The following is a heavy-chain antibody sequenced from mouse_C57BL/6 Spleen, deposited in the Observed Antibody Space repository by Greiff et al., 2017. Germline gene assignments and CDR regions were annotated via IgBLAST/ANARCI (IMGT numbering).Heavy chain of an antibody. Sequence: EVQLQQSGPELVKPGASVKMSCKASGYTFTDYNMHWVKQSHGKSLEWIGYINPNNGGTSYNQKFKGKATLTVNKSSSTAYMELRSLTSEDSAVYYCARGSSYRYYAMGYWGQGTSVTVSS. CDR3: ARGSSYRYYAMGY. V-gene: IGHV1-22*01. D-gene: IGHD1-1*01. J-gene: IGHJ4*01. CDR2: INPNNGGT. CDR1: GYTFTDYN.